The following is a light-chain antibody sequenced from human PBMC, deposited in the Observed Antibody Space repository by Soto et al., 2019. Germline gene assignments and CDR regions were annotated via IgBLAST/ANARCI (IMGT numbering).Light chain of an antibody. V-gene: IGKV3-11*01. CDR1: ESVSSY. Sequence: EIVLTQSPATLSLSPGERATLSCRASESVSSYLAWYQQKPGQAPRLLIYGASSRATGIPDRFSGSGSGTDFTLTISRLEPEDFAVYYCQVRTNWSIAFGRGTRLEI. CDR3: QVRTNWSIA. CDR2: GAS. J-gene: IGKJ5*01.